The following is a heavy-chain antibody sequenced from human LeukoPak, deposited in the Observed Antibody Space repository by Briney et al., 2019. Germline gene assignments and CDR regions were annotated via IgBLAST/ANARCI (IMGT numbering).Heavy chain of an antibody. CDR3: ASSDYDFWSGYPNWFDP. CDR1: GFTFSSYS. J-gene: IGHJ5*02. D-gene: IGHD3-3*01. CDR2: ISSSSSTI. V-gene: IGHV3-48*01. Sequence: GGSLRLSCAVSGFTFSSYSVNWVRQAPGKGLEWVSYISSSSSTIYYADSVKGRFTISRDNAKNSLYLQMNSLRAEDTAVYYCASSDYDFWSGYPNWFDPWGQGTLVTVSS.